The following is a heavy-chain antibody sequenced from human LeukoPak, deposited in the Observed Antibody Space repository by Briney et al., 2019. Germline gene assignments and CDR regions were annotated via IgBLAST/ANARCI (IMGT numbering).Heavy chain of an antibody. V-gene: IGHV3-21*04. D-gene: IGHD3-10*01. CDR2: ISSSSYDI. J-gene: IGHJ4*02. CDR3: AKDLRVLWFGELNI. Sequence: PGGSLRLSCAASGFTFSSYSMNWVRQAPGKGLEWVSSISSSSYDINYTDSMKGRFTISRDNSKNTLYLQMNSLRAEDTAVYYCAKDLRVLWFGELNIWGQGTLVTVSS. CDR1: GFTFSSYS.